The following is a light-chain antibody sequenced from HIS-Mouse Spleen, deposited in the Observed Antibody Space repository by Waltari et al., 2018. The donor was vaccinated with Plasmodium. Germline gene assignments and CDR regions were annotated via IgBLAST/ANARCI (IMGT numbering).Light chain of an antibody. V-gene: IGKV4-1*01. CDR2: WAS. CDR3: QQYYSTPPIT. CDR1: QSVLYSSNNKNY. Sequence: DIVMTQSPDSLAVSLGERATINCKSSQSVLYSSNNKNYLAWYQQKPGQPPKLLIYWASTREAGVPDRFSGSWSGTEFTLTISSLQAEDVAVYYCQQYYSTPPITFGQGTRLEIK. J-gene: IGKJ5*01.